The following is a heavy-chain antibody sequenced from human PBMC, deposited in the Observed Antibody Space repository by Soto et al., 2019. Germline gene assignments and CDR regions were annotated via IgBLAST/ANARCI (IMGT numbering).Heavy chain of an antibody. CDR3: AHRQRVLSSYGPGAYWYFDP. V-gene: IGHV2-5*01. Sequence: QITLKESGPTLVNPTQTLTLTCTFSGFSLSTSGVGVGLIRQPPGKALEWLALIYWNYDKRYSPSLKTRLTITKDPSKFQLVLTLTHMDPVDTATYHCAHRQRVLSSYGPGAYWYFDPWGRGTLVTVSS. J-gene: IGHJ2*01. CDR1: GFSLSTSGVG. D-gene: IGHD5-18*01. CDR2: IYWNYDK.